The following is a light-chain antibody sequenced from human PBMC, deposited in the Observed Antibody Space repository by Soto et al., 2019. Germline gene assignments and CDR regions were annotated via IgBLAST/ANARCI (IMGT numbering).Light chain of an antibody. V-gene: IGLV2-14*01. CDR1: SSDLGGYNY. CDR2: EVS. Sequence: QSALTQPASVSGSPGQSITISCTGTSSDLGGYNYVSWYQQHPGKAPKLMIYEVSNRPSGVSNRFSGSKSGNTASLTISGLQAEDEADYYCSSYTSSSSWVFGGGPKLTVL. CDR3: SSYTSSSSWV. J-gene: IGLJ3*02.